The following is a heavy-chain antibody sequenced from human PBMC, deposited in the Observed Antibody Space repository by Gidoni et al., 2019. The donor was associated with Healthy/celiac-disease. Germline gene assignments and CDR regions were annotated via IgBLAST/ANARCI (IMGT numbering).Heavy chain of an antibody. CDR1: GNTFINHA. J-gene: IGHJ4*02. V-gene: IGHV3-9*01. Sequence: EAQLTQSGRGVVQPGGSLSLSGSAPGNTFINHAMNWVRQAPGKALEWVSGISWNSCSRGYADSVKGRCTISRDNANISLYLQMNSLRAEDTALYYCAKDNGLRFLELLLDYWGQGTLVTVSS. CDR3: AKDNGLRFLELLLDY. D-gene: IGHD3-3*01. CDR2: ISWNSCSR.